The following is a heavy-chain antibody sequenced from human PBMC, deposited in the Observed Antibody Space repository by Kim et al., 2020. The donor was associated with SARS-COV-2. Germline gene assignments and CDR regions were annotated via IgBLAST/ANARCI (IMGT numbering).Heavy chain of an antibody. CDR1: GFTLSSHA. CDR2: VSINGDT. J-gene: IGHJ4*02. Sequence: GGSLRLSCETSGFTLSSHAMTWVRQAPGKGLEWVSTVSINGDTYYAGSVRGRFTISRDTPKNSLYLQMNSLRAEDTALYYCAKARSLSTVVTGFDYWGEG. D-gene: IGHD2-21*02. V-gene: IGHV3-23*01. CDR3: AKARSLSTVVTGFDY.